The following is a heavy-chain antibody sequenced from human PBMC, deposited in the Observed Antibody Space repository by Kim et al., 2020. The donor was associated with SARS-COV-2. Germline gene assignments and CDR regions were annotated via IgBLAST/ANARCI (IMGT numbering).Heavy chain of an antibody. D-gene: IGHD5-18*01. Sequence: YDNPSLKSRVTISVDTSKNQFSRRLSSVTAADTAVYYCARRGYTYGLFDYWGQGTLVTVSS. CDR3: ARRGYTYGLFDY. J-gene: IGHJ4*02. V-gene: IGHV4-39*01.